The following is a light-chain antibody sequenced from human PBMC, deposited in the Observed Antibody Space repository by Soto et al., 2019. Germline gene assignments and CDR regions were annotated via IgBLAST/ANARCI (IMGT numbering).Light chain of an antibody. V-gene: IGKV3-15*01. Sequence: EIVMPQSPATLSLSPVERDTLSCRASQSVSDNLAWYQQKPGQAPRLLIYGASTRATGIPAKFSGSGSGTEFTLTISSLQSEDFAVYYCQQYNNWPPTWTFGQGTKVDIK. CDR3: QQYNNWPPTWT. J-gene: IGKJ1*01. CDR1: QSVSDN. CDR2: GAS.